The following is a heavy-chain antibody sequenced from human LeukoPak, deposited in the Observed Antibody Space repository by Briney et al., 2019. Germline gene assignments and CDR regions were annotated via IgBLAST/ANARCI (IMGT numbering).Heavy chain of an antibody. Sequence: GGSLRLSCAASGFTVSSNYMSWVRQAPGKGLEWVSSISSSTSYIYYADSVKGRFTISRDNAKNSLYLQMNSLRAEDTAAYYCARESTTVVTLGLVQHWGQGTLVTVSS. D-gene: IGHD4-23*01. CDR1: GFTVSSNY. CDR3: ARESTTVVTLGLVQH. J-gene: IGHJ1*01. V-gene: IGHV3-21*01. CDR2: ISSSTSYI.